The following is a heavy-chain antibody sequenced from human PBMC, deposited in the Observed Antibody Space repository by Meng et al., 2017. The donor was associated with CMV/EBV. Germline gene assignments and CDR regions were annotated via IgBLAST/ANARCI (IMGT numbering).Heavy chain of an antibody. CDR3: ARLCFPGAGGECYYYGMDV. Sequence: GESLKISCKGSGYSFTSYWIGWVRQMPGKGLEWMWIIYLGDSDTRYSPSFHGQVTISADKSISTAYLQWSSLKASDTAMYYCARLCFPGAGGECYYYGMDVWGQGTTVTVSS. V-gene: IGHV5-51*01. CDR1: GYSFTSYW. J-gene: IGHJ6*02. D-gene: IGHD3-16*01. CDR2: IYLGDSDT.